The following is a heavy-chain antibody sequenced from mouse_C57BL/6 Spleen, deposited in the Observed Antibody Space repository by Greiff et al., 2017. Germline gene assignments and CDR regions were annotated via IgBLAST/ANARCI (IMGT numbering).Heavy chain of an antibody. CDR1: GYTFTSYW. CDR2: IDPSDSYL. J-gene: IGHJ2*01. V-gene: IGHV1-59*01. Sequence: VQLQQPGAELVRPGTSVKLSCKASGYTFTSYWMHWVKQRPGQGLEWIGMIDPSDSYLNYNQKFKGKATLTVDTSSSTAYMQLSSLTSEDSAVYYCARWATAQATDYWGQGTTLTVAS. CDR3: ARWATAQATDY. D-gene: IGHD3-2*02.